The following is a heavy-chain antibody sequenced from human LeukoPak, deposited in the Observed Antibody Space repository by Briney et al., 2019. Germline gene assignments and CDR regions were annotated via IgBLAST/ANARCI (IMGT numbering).Heavy chain of an antibody. CDR3: ARDDYGAYDF. V-gene: IGHV4-30-2*01. D-gene: IGHD4-17*01. J-gene: IGHJ4*02. CDR1: GGSVSSGGYS. CDR2: IYPIGYT. Sequence: SETLSLTCAVSGGSVSSGGYSWSWIRQPAGKGLEWIGCIYPIGYTYNNPSLKSRVTISLDKSKNQFSLKLTSVTAADTAIYYCARDDYGAYDFWGQGSLVTVSS.